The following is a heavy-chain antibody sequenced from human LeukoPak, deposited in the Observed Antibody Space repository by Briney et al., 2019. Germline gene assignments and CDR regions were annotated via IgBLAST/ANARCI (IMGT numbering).Heavy chain of an antibody. V-gene: IGHV5-51*01. Sequence: GESLKISCKGSGYSFTSYWIGWVRQMPGKGLEWMGIIYPGDSETRYSPSFQGQVTISADKSISTAYLQWSSLKASDTAMYYCARCLGGNSWHRYWFDPWGQGTLVTVSS. CDR2: IYPGDSET. J-gene: IGHJ5*02. CDR1: GYSFTSYW. CDR3: ARCLGGNSWHRYWFDP. D-gene: IGHD6-13*01.